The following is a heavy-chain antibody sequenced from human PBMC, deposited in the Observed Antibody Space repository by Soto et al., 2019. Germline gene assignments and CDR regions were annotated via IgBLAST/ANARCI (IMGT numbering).Heavy chain of an antibody. CDR1: GYTFTSYD. CDR3: ARGRFGYSSSWYRAYYYYGMDV. CDR2: MNPNSGNT. Sequence: ASVKVSCKASGYTFTSYDINWVRQATGQGLEWMGWMNPNSGNTGYAQKFQGRVTMTRNTSISTAYMELSSLRSEDTAVYYCARGRFGYSSSWYRAYYYYGMDVWGQGTTGTVSS. J-gene: IGHJ6*02. D-gene: IGHD6-13*01. V-gene: IGHV1-8*01.